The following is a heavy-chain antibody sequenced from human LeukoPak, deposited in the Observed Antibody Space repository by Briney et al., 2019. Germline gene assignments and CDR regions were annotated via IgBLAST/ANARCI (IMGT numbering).Heavy chain of an antibody. CDR3: ARYLTYDSSGYPGGFDY. CDR1: GFTFSDYY. J-gene: IGHJ4*02. CDR2: ISSSGSTI. V-gene: IGHV3-11*01. D-gene: IGHD3-22*01. Sequence: GGSLRLACAASGFTFSDYYMSWIRQAPGKGLEWVSYISSSGSTIYYADSVKGRFTISRDNAKNSLYLQMNSLRAEDTAVYYCARYLTYDSSGYPGGFDYWGQGTLVTVSS.